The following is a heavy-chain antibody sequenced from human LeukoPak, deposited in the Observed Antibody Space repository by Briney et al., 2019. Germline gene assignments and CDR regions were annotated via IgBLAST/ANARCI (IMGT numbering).Heavy chain of an antibody. CDR3: ARQRGGVRGALDY. CDR2: IYTSGST. V-gene: IGHV4-4*09. Sequence: SETLSLTCTVSGGSISSYYWSWILQPPGKGLEWIGYIYTSGSTNYNPSLKSRVTISVDTSKNQFSLKLSSVTAADTAVYYCARQRGGVRGALDYWGQGTLVTVSS. J-gene: IGHJ4*02. CDR1: GGSISSYY. D-gene: IGHD3-10*01.